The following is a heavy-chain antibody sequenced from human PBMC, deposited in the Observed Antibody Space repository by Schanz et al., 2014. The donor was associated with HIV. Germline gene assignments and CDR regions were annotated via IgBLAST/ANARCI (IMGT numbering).Heavy chain of an antibody. CDR3: AKASESIFGVEGLDF. CDR2: SSHDGGVK. D-gene: IGHD3-3*01. V-gene: IGHV3-30*18. J-gene: IGHJ4*02. CDR1: GFIFSNYG. Sequence: QVHLVESGGGVVQPGRSLRLSCVGSGFIFSNYGIHWVRQAPGKGLEWGAVSSHDGGVKLYGDSVEGRFTISRDTFKNTVYLQMNSLRSEDTAVYYCAKASESIFGVEGLDFWGQGTLVIVSS.